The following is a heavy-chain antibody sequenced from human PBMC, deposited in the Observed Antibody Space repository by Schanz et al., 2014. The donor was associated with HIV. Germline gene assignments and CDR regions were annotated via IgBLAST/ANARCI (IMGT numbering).Heavy chain of an antibody. CDR2: IGRSGTTK. D-gene: IGHD4-17*01. V-gene: IGHV3-11*01. Sequence: QVQLVESGGGVVQPGRSLRLSCAASGFTFSDFYMSWIRQAPGKGLEWVSYIGRSGTTKYYADSVKGRFTISRDNAKKSLFLQMNSLRDEDTAVYYCAKVTPLRCLDYWGQGTLVTVSS. J-gene: IGHJ4*02. CDR3: AKVTPLRCLDY. CDR1: GFTFSDFY.